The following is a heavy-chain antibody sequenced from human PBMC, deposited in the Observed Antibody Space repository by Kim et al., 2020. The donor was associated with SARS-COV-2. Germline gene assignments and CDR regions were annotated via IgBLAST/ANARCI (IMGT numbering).Heavy chain of an antibody. D-gene: IGHD6-6*01. V-gene: IGHV3-7*01. CDR2: IKQDESEK. J-gene: IGHJ4*02. Sequence: GGSLRLSCAVSGFTFGNYRMSWVRQGPGRGLEWVANIKQDESEKNYVDSVTGRFTISRDNAKNSVFLQMDSPRVEDTAMYYCVRDAGIAARPHYCSQG. CDR3: VRDAGIAARPHY. CDR1: GFTFGNYR.